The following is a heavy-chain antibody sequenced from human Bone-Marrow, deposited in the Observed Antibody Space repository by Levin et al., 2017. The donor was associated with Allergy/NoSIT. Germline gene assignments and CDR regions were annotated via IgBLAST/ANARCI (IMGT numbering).Heavy chain of an antibody. V-gene: IGHV3-48*03. D-gene: IGHD5-12*01. CDR3: ARDRDDKYRGDAFDI. CDR1: GFTFSSYE. J-gene: IGHJ3*02. Sequence: PGGSLRLSCAASGFTFSSYEMNWVRQPPGKGLEWVSSISSSGSTIYYADSVKGRFTISRDNAKNSLYLQMNSLRAEDTAVYYSARDRDDKYRGDAFDIWGQGTMVTVSS. CDR2: ISSSGSTI.